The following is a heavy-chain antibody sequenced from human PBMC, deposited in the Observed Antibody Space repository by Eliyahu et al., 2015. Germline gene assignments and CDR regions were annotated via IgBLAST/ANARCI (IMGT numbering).Heavy chain of an antibody. V-gene: IGHV5-51*01. CDR3: ARQVAAAGHFDS. CDR2: IYPGDSDT. CDR1: GYGFTXYW. Sequence: EVRLVQSGAEVKKSGESLKISCKASGYGFTXYWIAWVPHMPGKGLEWMGIIYPGDSDTTYSPSFQGHVTISADKSITTAYLQWSSLKASDTAIYYCARQVAAAGHFDSWGQGTLVTVSS. J-gene: IGHJ4*02. D-gene: IGHD6-13*01.